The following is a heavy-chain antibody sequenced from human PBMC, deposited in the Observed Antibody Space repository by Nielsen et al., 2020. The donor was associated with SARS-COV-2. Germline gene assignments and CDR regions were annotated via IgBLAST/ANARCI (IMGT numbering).Heavy chain of an antibody. D-gene: IGHD6-19*01. V-gene: IGHV1-2*06. J-gene: IGHJ5*02. CDR2: INPNSGGT. CDR1: GGTFSSDA. Sequence: ASVKVSCKASGGTFSSDAFSWVRQAPGQGLEWMGRINPNSGGTNYAQKFQGRVTMTRDTSISTAYMELSRLRSDDTAVYYCARGGYSSGWYNNWFDPWGQGTLVTVSS. CDR3: ARGGYSSGWYNNWFDP.